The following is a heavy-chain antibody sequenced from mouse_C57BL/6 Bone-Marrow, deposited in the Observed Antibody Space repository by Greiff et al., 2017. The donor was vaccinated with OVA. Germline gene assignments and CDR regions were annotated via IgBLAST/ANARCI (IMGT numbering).Heavy chain of an antibody. CDR2: IWSDGST. Sequence: VHLVESGPGLVAPSQSLSITCTVSGFSLSSYGVSWVRQPPGKGLEWLAAIWSDGSTTYNSALKSRLSISNDRSKSKVFLKMNSLQPEYTAMYFYDRHNGYHYYYAIDYWGQGTSVTVSS. D-gene: IGHD2-2*01. CDR1: GFSLSSYG. CDR3: DRHNGYHYYYAIDY. V-gene: IGHV2-6-1*01. J-gene: IGHJ4*01.